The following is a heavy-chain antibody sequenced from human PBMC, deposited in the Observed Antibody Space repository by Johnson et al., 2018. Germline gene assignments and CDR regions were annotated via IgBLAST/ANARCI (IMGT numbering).Heavy chain of an antibody. CDR3: ARGGDYGDSYAFDI. D-gene: IGHD4-17*01. CDR1: GFTFSSYG. Sequence: QVQLVQSGGGVVQPGRSLRLSCAASGFTFSSYGMHWVRQAPGKGLEWVAVISYDGSNKYYADSVKGRFTISRDNSKNTLYLQMNSLRAEDTAVYYCARGGDYGDSYAFDIWGQGTMVTVSS. CDR2: ISYDGSNK. V-gene: IGHV3-30*03. J-gene: IGHJ3*02.